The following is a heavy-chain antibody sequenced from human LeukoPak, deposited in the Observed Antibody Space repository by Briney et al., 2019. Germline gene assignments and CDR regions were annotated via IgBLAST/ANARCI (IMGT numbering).Heavy chain of an antibody. Sequence: PGGSLRLSCAASGFTFSSYGMHWVRQAPGKGLEWVAVVWFDGSKKYSADSVKGRITISRDDSKNTLYLQMNSLRAEDTAVYYCAKGGYSSGWALDYWGQGTLVTVSS. CDR1: GFTFSSYG. J-gene: IGHJ4*02. CDR3: AKGGYSSGWALDY. D-gene: IGHD6-19*01. V-gene: IGHV3-33*06. CDR2: VWFDGSKK.